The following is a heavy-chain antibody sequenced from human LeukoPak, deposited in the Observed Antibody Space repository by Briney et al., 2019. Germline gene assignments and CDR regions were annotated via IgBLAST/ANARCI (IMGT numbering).Heavy chain of an antibody. V-gene: IGHV3-48*03. CDR3: ARDGYCSSTSCLRYYYMDV. CDR1: GFTFSSCE. D-gene: IGHD2-2*03. CDR2: ISSSGSTI. J-gene: IGHJ6*03. Sequence: GGSLRLSCAASGFTFSSCEMNWVRQTPGKGLEWVSYISSSGSTIYYADSVKGRFTISRDNAKNSLYLQMNSLRAEDTAVYYCARDGYCSSTSCLRYYYMDVWGKGTTVTISS.